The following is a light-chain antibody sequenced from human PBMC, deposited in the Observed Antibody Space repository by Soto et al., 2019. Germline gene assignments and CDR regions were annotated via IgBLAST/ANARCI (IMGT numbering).Light chain of an antibody. CDR2: GAS. Sequence: EIVLTQSPGTLSLSPGERATLSCRASQSVSSSFLAWYQQKPGQAPRLLIYGASSRATGIPDRFSGSGSGTDFTLTISRLEPEDFAVYYCQQYDRSPSTFGPGTKVDIK. J-gene: IGKJ3*01. V-gene: IGKV3-20*01. CDR3: QQYDRSPST. CDR1: QSVSSSF.